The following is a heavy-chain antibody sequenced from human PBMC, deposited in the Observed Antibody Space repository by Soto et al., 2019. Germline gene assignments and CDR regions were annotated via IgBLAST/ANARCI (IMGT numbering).Heavy chain of an antibody. D-gene: IGHD3-16*01. Sequence: GGSLRLSCVASGFNLNTYGIYRVRQAPGKGLQWVAQILYDGSKKHYADSVRGRFTITRDNSKNTVYLQMDSLSVDDTAMYYCVRDLALMADYWGQGTLVTVSS. CDR3: VRDLALMADY. CDR1: GFNLNTYG. CDR2: ILYDGSKK. V-gene: IGHV3-30*03. J-gene: IGHJ4*02.